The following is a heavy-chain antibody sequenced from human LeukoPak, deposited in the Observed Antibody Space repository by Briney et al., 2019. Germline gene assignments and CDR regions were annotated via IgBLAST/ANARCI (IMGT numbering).Heavy chain of an antibody. CDR2: IYYSGST. J-gene: IGHJ4*02. CDR3: ARMRASSSSPTLFDY. D-gene: IGHD6-6*01. V-gene: IGHV4-39*01. CDR1: GDSISSSSYY. Sequence: SETLSLTCTVSGDSISSSSYYWGWIRQPPGKGLEWIGSIYYSGSTYYNPSLKSQVTISVDTSKNQFSLKLSSVTAADTAVYYCARMRASSSSPTLFDYWGQGTLVTVSS.